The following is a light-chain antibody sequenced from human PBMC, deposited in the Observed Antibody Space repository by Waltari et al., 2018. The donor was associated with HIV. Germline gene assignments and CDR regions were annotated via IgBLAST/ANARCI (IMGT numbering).Light chain of an antibody. V-gene: IGLV3-21*02. CDR1: NIGGKR. CDR3: QVWDTRNACWE. CDR2: DDS. J-gene: IGLJ3*02. Sequence: SYVLTQPPSVSVTPGQTARITCGGDNIGGKRAHWYQLRPGQAPLLVLYDDSDRPSGIPERISGSNSGNTATLTINNVEGGDEADYFCQVWDTRNACWEFGGGTKLTVL.